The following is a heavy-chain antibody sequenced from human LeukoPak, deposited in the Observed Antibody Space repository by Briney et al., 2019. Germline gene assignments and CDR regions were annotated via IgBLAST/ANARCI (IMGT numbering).Heavy chain of an antibody. CDR1: GFTFSSYA. Sequence: PGGSLRLSCAASGFTFSSYAMHWVRQAPGKGLEWVAVISYDGSNKYYADSVKGRFTISRDNSKNTLYLQMNSLRAEDTAVYYCGRYCSSTSCLGDYWGQGTLVTVSS. CDR3: GRYCSSTSCLGDY. CDR2: ISYDGSNK. J-gene: IGHJ4*02. V-gene: IGHV3-30-3*01. D-gene: IGHD2-2*01.